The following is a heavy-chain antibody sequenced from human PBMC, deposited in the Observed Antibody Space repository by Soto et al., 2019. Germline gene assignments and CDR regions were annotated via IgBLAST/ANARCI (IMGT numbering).Heavy chain of an antibody. J-gene: IGHJ6*02. CDR3: APIAAAGTGAYGMDV. CDR1: GGTFSSYA. V-gene: IGHV1-69*01. CDR2: IIPIFGTA. Sequence: QVQLVQSGAEVKKPGSSVKVSCKASGGTFSSYAISWVRQAPGQGLEGMGGIIPIFGTANYAQKFQGRVTITADESTSTAYMELSSLRSEDTAVYYCAPIAAAGTGAYGMDVWAKGPRSPSP. D-gene: IGHD6-13*01.